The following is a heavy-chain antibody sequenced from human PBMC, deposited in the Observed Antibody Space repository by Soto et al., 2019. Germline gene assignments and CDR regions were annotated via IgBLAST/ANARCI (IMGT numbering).Heavy chain of an antibody. CDR3: ARALYYYDSSGYYHFDY. J-gene: IGHJ4*02. CDR2: IIPIFGTA. V-gene: IGHV1-69*06. Sequence: SVKVSCKASGGTFSSYAISWVRQAPGQGLEWMGGIIPIFGTANYAQKFQGRVTITEDKSTSTASMELSSVRSEDTAVYYCARALYYYDSSGYYHFDYWGQGTLVTVSS. D-gene: IGHD3-22*01. CDR1: GGTFSSYA.